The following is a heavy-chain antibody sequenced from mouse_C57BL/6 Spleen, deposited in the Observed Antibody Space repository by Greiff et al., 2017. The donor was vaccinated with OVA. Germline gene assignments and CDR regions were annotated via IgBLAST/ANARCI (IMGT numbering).Heavy chain of an antibody. J-gene: IGHJ2*01. V-gene: IGHV1-75*01. D-gene: IGHD1-1*01. CDR3: ARSGYYGSPYFDY. CDR1: GYTFTDYY. Sequence: VQLQQSGPELVKPGASVKISCKASGYTFTDYYINWVKQRPGQGLEWIGWIFPGSGSTYYNEKFKGKATLTVDKSSSTAYMLLSSLTSEDSAVYFCARSGYYGSPYFDYWGQGTTLTVSS. CDR2: IFPGSGST.